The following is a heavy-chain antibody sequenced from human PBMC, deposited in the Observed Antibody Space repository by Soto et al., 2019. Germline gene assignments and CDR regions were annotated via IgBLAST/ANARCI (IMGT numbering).Heavy chain of an antibody. CDR1: GYSFTSYW. CDR3: ARCMNYEYYYYGMDV. J-gene: IGHJ6*02. D-gene: IGHD1-7*01. V-gene: IGHV5-10-1*01. CDR2: IDPSDSYT. Sequence: GDSLKISCKGSGYSFTSYWISWVRQMPGKGLEWMGRIDPSDSYTNYSPSFQGHVTISADKSISTAYLQWSSLKASDTAMYYCARCMNYEYYYYGMDVWGQGTTVTGSS.